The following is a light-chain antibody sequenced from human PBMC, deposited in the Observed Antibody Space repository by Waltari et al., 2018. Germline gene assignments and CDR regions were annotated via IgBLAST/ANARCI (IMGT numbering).Light chain of an antibody. CDR2: DAS. J-gene: IGKJ1*01. CDR3: QKYGSLPAT. Sequence: GERATLSCRASQSVSRYLVWYQQKPGQAPRLLIYDASTRATGIPDRFSGSGSGTDFSLTISRLEPEDFAVYYCQKYGSLPATFGQGAKVEIK. V-gene: IGKV3-20*01. CDR1: QSVSRY.